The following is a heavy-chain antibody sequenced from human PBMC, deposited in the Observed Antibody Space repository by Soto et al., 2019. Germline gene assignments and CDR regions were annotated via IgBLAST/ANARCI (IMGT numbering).Heavy chain of an antibody. CDR2: IWYDGSNK. V-gene: IGHV3-33*01. CDR3: ARDLTACLTAGSGMDV. Sequence: GGSLRLSCAASGFTFSSYGMHWVRQAPGKGLEWVAVIWYDGSNKYYADSVKGRFTISRDNSKNTLYLQMNSLRAEDMAVYYCARDLTACLTAGSGMDVWGQGTTVTVSS. CDR1: GFTFSSYG. D-gene: IGHD6-13*01. J-gene: IGHJ6*02.